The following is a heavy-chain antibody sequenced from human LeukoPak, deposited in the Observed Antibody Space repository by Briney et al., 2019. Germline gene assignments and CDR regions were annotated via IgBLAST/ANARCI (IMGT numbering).Heavy chain of an antibody. D-gene: IGHD4-17*01. CDR3: AKSATTVTSNFDY. CDR1: GFTFSSHG. J-gene: IGHJ4*02. CDR2: ISGSGGGT. V-gene: IGHV3-23*01. Sequence: GGSLRLSCAASGFTFSSHGMSWVRQAPGKGLEWVSGISGSGGGTFYADSVRGRFTISRDNSKNTVYLQMNSLRAEDTAAYYCAKSATTVTSNFDYWGQGTLVTVSS.